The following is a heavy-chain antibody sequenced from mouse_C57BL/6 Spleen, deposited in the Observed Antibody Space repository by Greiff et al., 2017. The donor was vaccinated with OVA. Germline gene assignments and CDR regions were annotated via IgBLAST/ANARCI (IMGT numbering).Heavy chain of an antibody. Sequence: QVQLQQPGAELVMPGASVKLSCKASGYTFTSYWMPWVKQRPGQGLEWIGEIDPSDSYTNYNQKFKGKSTLTVDKSSSTAYMQLSSLTSEDSAVDYCASRFDYDYDGQKRYFDVWGTGTTVTVSS. CDR1: GYTFTSYW. D-gene: IGHD2-4*01. J-gene: IGHJ1*03. V-gene: IGHV1-69*01. CDR2: IDPSDSYT. CDR3: ASRFDYDYDGQKRYFDV.